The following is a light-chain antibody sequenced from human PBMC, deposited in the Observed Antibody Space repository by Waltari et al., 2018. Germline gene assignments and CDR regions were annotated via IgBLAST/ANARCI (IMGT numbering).Light chain of an antibody. CDR2: EVY. CDR1: SSNVGSYNL. J-gene: IGLJ2*01. Sequence: QSALTQPASVSGSPGQSISISCIGTSSNVGSYNLASWYQHHPGKAPKLLIYEVYKRPSGVSIRFSGSKSGNTASLTISGLQAEDEADYYCCSYAGRSALLFGGGTNLTVL. CDR3: CSYAGRSALL. V-gene: IGLV2-23*02.